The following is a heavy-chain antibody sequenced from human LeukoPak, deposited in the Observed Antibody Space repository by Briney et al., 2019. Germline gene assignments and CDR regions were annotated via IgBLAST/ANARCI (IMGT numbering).Heavy chain of an antibody. J-gene: IGHJ1*01. V-gene: IGHV3-23*01. D-gene: IGHD3-3*01. CDR2: VSRSGNII. CDR1: GFTFSTYG. Sequence: PGGSLRLSCAASGFTFSTYGMNWVRQAPGKGLEWVSYVSRSGNIIYYADSVKGRFTISRDNSKNSLYLQMNSVRAEDTAVYYCAKDGASLRFADCGQGTLVTVSS. CDR3: AKDGASLRFAD.